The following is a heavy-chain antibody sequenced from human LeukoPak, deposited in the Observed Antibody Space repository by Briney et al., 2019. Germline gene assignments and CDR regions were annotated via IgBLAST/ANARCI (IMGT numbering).Heavy chain of an antibody. Sequence: GGSLRLSCAASGFTFNTYEMNWVRQAPGKGLEWISYISANGDTIYYADSVRGRFTISRDNAKNSLSLLMNRLRVEDTALYYCVSAYGGLLDYWGQGSLVTVSS. CDR1: GFTFNTYE. CDR2: ISANGDTI. J-gene: IGHJ4*02. CDR3: VSAYGGLLDY. D-gene: IGHD3-16*01. V-gene: IGHV3-48*03.